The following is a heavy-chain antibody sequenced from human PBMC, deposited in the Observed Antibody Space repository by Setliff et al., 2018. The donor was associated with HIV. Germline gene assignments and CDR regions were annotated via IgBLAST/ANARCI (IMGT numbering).Heavy chain of an antibody. Sequence: SDTLSLTCAVYGGSFSGHSWTWIRQPPGKGLEWIGEIKRSGSANYNRSLKSRITMSVDTSKRQFSLKLDSVTAADTAIYYCARQSTVAVAGFDFWGQGTLVTVSS. CDR3: ARQSTVAVAGFDF. V-gene: IGHV4-34*10. CDR1: GGSFSGHS. J-gene: IGHJ4*02. D-gene: IGHD6-13*01. CDR2: IKRSGSA.